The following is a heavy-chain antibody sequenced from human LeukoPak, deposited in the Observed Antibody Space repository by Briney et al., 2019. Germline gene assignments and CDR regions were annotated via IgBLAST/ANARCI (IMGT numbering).Heavy chain of an antibody. CDR3: AKGMNSGYYYMDV. J-gene: IGHJ6*03. CDR2: ISWNSGSI. Sequence: GGSQRLSCAASGFTFDDYAMHWVRQAPGKGLEWVSGISWNSGSIGYADSVKGRFTISRDNAKNSLYLQMNSLRAEDTALYYCAKGMNSGYYYMDVWGKGTTVTVSS. V-gene: IGHV3-9*01. CDR1: GFTFDDYA.